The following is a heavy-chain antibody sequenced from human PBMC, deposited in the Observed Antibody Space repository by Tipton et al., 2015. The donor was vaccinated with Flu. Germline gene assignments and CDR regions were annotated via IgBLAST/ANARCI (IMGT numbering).Heavy chain of an antibody. CDR3: ARGSGSGTFMIFDI. CDR2: INQDGGDK. Sequence: SLRLSCAASTFTFSSYWMSWVRQAPGKALEWVANINQDGGDKNYVDSVKGRFTISRDNAENSLYLQMNSLRAEDTAVYYCARGSGSGTFMIFDIWGQGTLVTVSS. CDR1: TFTFSSYW. D-gene: IGHD3-10*01. V-gene: IGHV3-7*01. J-gene: IGHJ4*02.